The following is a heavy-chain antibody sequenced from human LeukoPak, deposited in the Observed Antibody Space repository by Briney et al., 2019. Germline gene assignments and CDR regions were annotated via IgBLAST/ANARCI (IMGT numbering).Heavy chain of an antibody. D-gene: IGHD3-22*01. CDR1: GFTFNNAW. Sequence: PGGSLRLSCAASGFTFNNAWMSWVRQAPGKGLEWVGRIKSKADGGTTDYAAPVKGRFTISRYDSKNTLYLQMNSLKTEDTAVYYCITFSMIVVVITDWGQGTLVTVSS. CDR3: ITFSMIVVVITD. V-gene: IGHV3-15*01. J-gene: IGHJ4*02. CDR2: IKSKADGGTT.